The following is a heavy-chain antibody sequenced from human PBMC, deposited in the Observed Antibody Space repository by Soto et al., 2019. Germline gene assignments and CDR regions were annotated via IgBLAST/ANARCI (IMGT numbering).Heavy chain of an antibody. CDR2: ISGSGGST. D-gene: IGHD3-3*01. V-gene: IGHV3-23*01. Sequence: EVQLLESGGGLVQPGGSLRLSCAASGFTFSSYSMSWVRQAPGKGLEWVSAISGSGGSTYYADSVKGRFTISRDNSKNTLYLQMNSLRAEDTAVYYCAKCLGAAGAIFGVAWGQGTLVTVSS. CDR1: GFTFSSYS. J-gene: IGHJ4*02. CDR3: AKCLGAAGAIFGVA.